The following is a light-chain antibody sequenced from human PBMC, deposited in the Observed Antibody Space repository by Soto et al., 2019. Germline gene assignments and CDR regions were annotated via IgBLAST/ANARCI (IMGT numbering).Light chain of an antibody. J-gene: IGKJ5*01. Sequence: EIVLTQSPATLSLSPGERATLSCRASQSVSSYLAWYQQKPGQAPRLLIYDASNRATGIPARFSGSGSGTDFTLTISSLEPEDFAVYYCQQRSIWPTFGQGTRLEMK. V-gene: IGKV3-11*01. CDR3: QQRSIWPT. CDR1: QSVSSY. CDR2: DAS.